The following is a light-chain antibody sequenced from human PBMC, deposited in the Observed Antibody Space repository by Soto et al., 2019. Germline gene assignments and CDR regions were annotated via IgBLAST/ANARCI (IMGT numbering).Light chain of an antibody. Sequence: EVVLTQSPGTLSLSTGERGTLSCRASQSINSAHLVWYQQKPGQAPRLLIYGASSRATGIPDRFSGSGSGTDFTLTISRMEPEDSAVYYCQHYDGSPLTFGGGTKVELK. CDR3: QHYDGSPLT. J-gene: IGKJ4*01. CDR1: QSINSAH. V-gene: IGKV3-20*01. CDR2: GAS.